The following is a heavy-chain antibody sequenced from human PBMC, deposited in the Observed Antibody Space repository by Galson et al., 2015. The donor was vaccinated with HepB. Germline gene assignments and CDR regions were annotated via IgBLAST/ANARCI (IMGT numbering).Heavy chain of an antibody. CDR1: GFSFSSYL. CDR3: AARLLHSGGMDV. CDR2: INSDGSST. J-gene: IGHJ6*02. D-gene: IGHD3-10*01. V-gene: IGHV3-74*01. Sequence: FLRLSCAVSGFSFSSYLMHWFRQAPGKVLLWVSRINSDGSSTSYAGSVKGRFTISRDNAKNTLYLQMNSLRAEDTAVYYCAARLLHSGGMDVWGQGTTVTVSS.